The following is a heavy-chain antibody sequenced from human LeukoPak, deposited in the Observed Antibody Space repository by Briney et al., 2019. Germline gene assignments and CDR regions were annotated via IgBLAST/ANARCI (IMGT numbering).Heavy chain of an antibody. V-gene: IGHV4-4*07. CDR3: ARRVVAAAGRTFDF. Sequence: PSETLSLTCTVSGGSISSYYWSWIRQPAGKGLEWIGRIYNSGSTNYNPSLKSRVTISLDTSKNQFSLKLSSVTAADTAVYYCARRVVAAAGRTFDFWGQGTLVTVSS. CDR2: IYNSGST. J-gene: IGHJ4*02. D-gene: IGHD6-13*01. CDR1: GGSISSYY.